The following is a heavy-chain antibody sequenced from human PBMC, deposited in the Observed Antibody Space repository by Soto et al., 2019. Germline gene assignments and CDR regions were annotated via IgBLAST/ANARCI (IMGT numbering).Heavy chain of an antibody. Sequence: SETLSLTCTVSGGSISSGDYYWSWIRQPPGKGLEWIGYIYYSGSTYYNPSLKSRITISVDTSKNQLSLKLSSVTAADTAVYYCARYYYGSGKNWFDPWGQGALVT. J-gene: IGHJ5*02. CDR1: GGSISSGDYY. CDR2: IYYSGST. V-gene: IGHV4-30-4*01. CDR3: ARYYYGSGKNWFDP. D-gene: IGHD3-10*01.